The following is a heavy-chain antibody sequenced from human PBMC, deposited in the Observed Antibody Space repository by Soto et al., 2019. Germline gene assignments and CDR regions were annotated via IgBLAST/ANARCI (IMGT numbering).Heavy chain of an antibody. Sequence: PGESLKSSGNGSRYSSTSYWIGWVRQMPGKGLEWMGIIYPGDSDTRYSPSFQGQVTISADKSISTAYLQWSSLKASDTAMYYCASTHCSSTSCPYGMDVWGQGTTVTVSS. CDR3: ASTHCSSTSCPYGMDV. CDR2: IYPGDSDT. CDR1: RYSSTSYW. D-gene: IGHD2-2*01. V-gene: IGHV5-51*01. J-gene: IGHJ6*02.